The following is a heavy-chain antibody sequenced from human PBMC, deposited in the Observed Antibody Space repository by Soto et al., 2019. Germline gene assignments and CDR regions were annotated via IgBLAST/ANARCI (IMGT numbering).Heavy chain of an antibody. Sequence: QVQLVQSGAEVKMPGASVKVSCKASGYSLTSYGISGVRQAPGQGLEWMGWISGHDCNTKYTQTLQGRVTVTTDTSTSTSYMDLRSLRSDDTAVHYCAREYCSSASCYGPHFWGQGTLVTVSS. CDR2: ISGHDCNT. CDR3: AREYCSSASCYGPHF. J-gene: IGHJ4*02. D-gene: IGHD2-2*01. CDR1: GYSLTSYG. V-gene: IGHV1-18*01.